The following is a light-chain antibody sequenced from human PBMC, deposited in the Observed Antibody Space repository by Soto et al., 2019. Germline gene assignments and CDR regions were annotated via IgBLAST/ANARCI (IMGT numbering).Light chain of an antibody. CDR1: QGINSY. Sequence: DIQLTQSPSFLSASVGDRVTITCRASQGINSYLAWYQQKPGKAPKLLIYGISILQTGVPSRFSGSGSGTDFTLTISGLQPEDFATYYCLHDALFPYSFGQGTRLEI. J-gene: IGKJ2*03. CDR3: LHDALFPYS. V-gene: IGKV1-9*01. CDR2: GIS.